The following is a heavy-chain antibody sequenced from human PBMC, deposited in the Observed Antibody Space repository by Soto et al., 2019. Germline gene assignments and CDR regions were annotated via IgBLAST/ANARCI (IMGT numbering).Heavy chain of an antibody. CDR3: ARALRYSYGSHYFDY. CDR2: INHSGST. Sequence: QVQLQQWGAGLLKPSETLSLTCAVYGGSFSGYYWSWIRQPQGKGLEWIGEINHSGSTNYNPSLKSRVTISVDTSKNQFSLTLSSVTAADTAVYYCARALRYSYGSHYFDYWGQGTLVTVSS. D-gene: IGHD5-18*01. CDR1: GGSFSGYY. J-gene: IGHJ4*02. V-gene: IGHV4-34*01.